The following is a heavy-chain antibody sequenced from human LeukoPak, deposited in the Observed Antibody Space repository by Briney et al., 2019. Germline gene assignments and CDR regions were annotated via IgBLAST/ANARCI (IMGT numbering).Heavy chain of an antibody. CDR2: IWYDGSNK. Sequence: GGSLRLSCVASGLIFSNYGMHWVRQAPGKGLEWVAVIWYDGSNKYYADSVKGRFSISRDNSRNTVYLQMNNLRADDTAIYYCTSNFDFWGQGTLVTVSS. J-gene: IGHJ4*02. CDR1: GLIFSNYG. V-gene: IGHV3-33*01. CDR3: TSNFDF.